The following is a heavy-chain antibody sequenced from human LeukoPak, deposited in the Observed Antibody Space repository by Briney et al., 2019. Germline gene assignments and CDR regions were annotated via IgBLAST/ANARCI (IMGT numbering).Heavy chain of an antibody. CDR2: ISYDGSNK. Sequence: GGSLRLSCAASGFTFSSYAMHWVRQAPGKGLEWVAVISYDGSNKYYADSVKGRFTISRDNSKNTLYLQMNSLRAEDTAVYYCARDEGPTTVVKGYFDYWGQGTLVTVSS. V-gene: IGHV3-30-3*01. J-gene: IGHJ4*02. CDR1: GFTFSSYA. D-gene: IGHD4-23*01. CDR3: ARDEGPTTVVKGYFDY.